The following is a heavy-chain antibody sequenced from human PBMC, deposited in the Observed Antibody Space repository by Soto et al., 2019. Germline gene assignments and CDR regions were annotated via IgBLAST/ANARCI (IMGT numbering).Heavy chain of an antibody. Sequence: EVQLVPSGAEVKKPGESLRISCKGSGYSFTSYWISWVRQMPGKGLEWMGRIDPSDSYTNYSPSFQGHVTISADKSISTAYLQWSSLKASDTAMYYCARRRKGGLPYYYYYGMDVWGQGTTVTVSS. J-gene: IGHJ6*02. CDR1: GYSFTSYW. CDR2: IDPSDSYT. V-gene: IGHV5-10-1*03. CDR3: ARRRKGGLPYYYYYGMDV. D-gene: IGHD2-15*01.